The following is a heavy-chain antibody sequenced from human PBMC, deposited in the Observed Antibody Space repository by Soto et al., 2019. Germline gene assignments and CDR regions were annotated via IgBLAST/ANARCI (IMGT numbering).Heavy chain of an antibody. Sequence: SETLSLTCTVSGGSISSGDYYWSWIRQPTGKGLEWIGYIYYSESTYYNPSLKSRVIISVDSSKTQFPLKLSSVTAADTAVYYWARDRIEAAGRGYYFDYWGQGTLVTVSS. CDR2: IYYSEST. CDR1: GGSISSGDYY. CDR3: ARDRIEAAGRGYYFDY. J-gene: IGHJ4*02. D-gene: IGHD6-13*01. V-gene: IGHV4-30-4*01.